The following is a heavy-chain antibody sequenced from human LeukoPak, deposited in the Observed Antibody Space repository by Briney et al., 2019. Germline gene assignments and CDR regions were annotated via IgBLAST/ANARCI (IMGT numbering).Heavy chain of an antibody. CDR3: ARGAPQEYCSGGSCPYFGY. J-gene: IGHJ4*02. CDR2: MNPNSGNT. V-gene: IGHV1-8*01. D-gene: IGHD2-15*01. CDR1: GYTFTSYD. Sequence: ASVKVSCKASGYTFTSYDFNWVRQATGQGLEWMGWMNPNSGNTGYAQKFQGRVTMTRNTSISTAYMEVSSLRSEDTAVYYCARGAPQEYCSGGSCPYFGYWGQGTLVTVSS.